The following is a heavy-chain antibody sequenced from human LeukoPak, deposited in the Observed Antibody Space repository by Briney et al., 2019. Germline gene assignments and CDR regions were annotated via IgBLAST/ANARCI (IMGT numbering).Heavy chain of an antibody. CDR2: IYYSGST. D-gene: IGHD6-19*01. CDR1: GFTFSDYY. V-gene: IGHV4-38-2*02. J-gene: IGHJ4*02. Sequence: PGGSLRLSCAASGFTFSDYYMSWIRQAPGKGLEWIGSIYYSGSTYYNPSLKSRVTISVDTSKNQFSLKLSSVTAADTAVHYCARESVAGTIFDYWGQGTLVTVSS. CDR3: ARESVAGTIFDY.